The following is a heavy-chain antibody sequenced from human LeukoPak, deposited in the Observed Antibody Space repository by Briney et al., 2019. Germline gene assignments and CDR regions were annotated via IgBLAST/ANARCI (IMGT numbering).Heavy chain of an antibody. J-gene: IGHJ4*02. V-gene: IGHV4-38-2*02. Sequence: SETLSLTCTVSGYSISSGYYWGWIRQPPGKGLEWIGSIYHSGSTYYNPSLKSRVTISVDTSKNQFSLKVSSVTAADTAVYYCARHEWQQLVKFDYWGQGALVTVSS. CDR3: ARHEWQQLVKFDY. CDR2: IYHSGST. D-gene: IGHD6-13*01. CDR1: GYSISSGYY.